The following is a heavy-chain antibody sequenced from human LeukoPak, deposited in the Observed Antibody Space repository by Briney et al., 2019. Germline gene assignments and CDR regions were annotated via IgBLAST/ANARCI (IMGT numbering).Heavy chain of an antibody. J-gene: IGHJ4*02. V-gene: IGHV3-33*01. CDR3: ARDNTALDY. D-gene: IGHD5-18*01. Sequence: GRSLRLSCAASGLTFSSYGMHWVRQAPGKGLEWVAVIWYDGSNKYYADSVKGRFTISRDNSKNTLYLQMNSLRGEDTAVYYCARDNTALDYWGQGTLVTVSS. CDR1: GLTFSSYG. CDR2: IWYDGSNK.